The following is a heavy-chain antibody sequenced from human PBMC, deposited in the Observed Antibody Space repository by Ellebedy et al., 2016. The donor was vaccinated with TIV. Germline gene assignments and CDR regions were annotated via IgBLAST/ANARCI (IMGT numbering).Heavy chain of an antibody. CDR3: ARLQVTQPCFDY. V-gene: IGHV4-39*01. CDR1: GGSISSSSYY. J-gene: IGHJ4*02. Sequence: GSLRLXXTVSGGSISSSSYYWGWIRQPPGKGLEWIGSIYYSGSTYYNPSLKSRVTISVDTSKNQFSLKLSSVTAADTAVYYCARLQVTQPCFDYWGQGTLVTVSS. D-gene: IGHD4-11*01. CDR2: IYYSGST.